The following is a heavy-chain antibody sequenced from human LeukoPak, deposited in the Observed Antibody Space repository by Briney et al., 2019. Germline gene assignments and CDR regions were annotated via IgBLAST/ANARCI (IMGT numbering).Heavy chain of an antibody. Sequence: GGSLRLSCAVSGFIFSDQYMDWVRQAPGKGLEWVGRTQNKANSYTMDYAASVRGRFTISRDDSNNSLSLQMNSLKTEDTAVYYCVRRNYVAFDIWGQGTMVIVSS. CDR2: TQNKANSYTM. D-gene: IGHD1-7*01. CDR3: VRRNYVAFDI. J-gene: IGHJ3*02. V-gene: IGHV3-72*01. CDR1: GFIFSDQY.